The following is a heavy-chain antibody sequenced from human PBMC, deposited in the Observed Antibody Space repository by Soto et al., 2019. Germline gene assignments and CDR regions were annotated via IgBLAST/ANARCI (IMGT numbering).Heavy chain of an antibody. J-gene: IGHJ4*02. V-gene: IGHV3-30*18. D-gene: IGHD5-18*01. CDR3: AKDLDTSAPYFDY. CDR1: GFTFSSYG. Sequence: PGGSLRLSCAASGFTFSSYGMHWVRQAPGKGLEWVAVISYDGSNKYYADSVKGRFTISRDNSKNTLYLQMNSLRAEDTAVYYCAKDLDTSAPYFDYWGQGTLVTVSS. CDR2: ISYDGSNK.